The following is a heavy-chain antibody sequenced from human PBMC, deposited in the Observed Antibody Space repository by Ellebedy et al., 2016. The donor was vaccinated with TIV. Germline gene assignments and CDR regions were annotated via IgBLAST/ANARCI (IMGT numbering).Heavy chain of an antibody. D-gene: IGHD3-16*01. Sequence: MPSETLSLTCNVSGDSITSGGFFWDWIRQPPGQGLEWNGSVYYSGRTFYNPSLRSRVTISIDASKNQFSLKLSSVTAADTAVYYCARVGSLSWFDPWGRGIPVTVSS. CDR3: ARVGSLSWFDP. J-gene: IGHJ5*02. V-gene: IGHV4-39*07. CDR2: VYYSGRT. CDR1: GDSITSGGFF.